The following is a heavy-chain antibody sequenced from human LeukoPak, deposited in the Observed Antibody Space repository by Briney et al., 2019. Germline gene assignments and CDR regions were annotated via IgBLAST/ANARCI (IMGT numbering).Heavy chain of an antibody. CDR3: ARGGSGSYYDYYFDY. V-gene: IGHV4-38-2*01. D-gene: IGHD3-10*01. CDR1: GYSISSGYY. Sequence: PSETLSLTCAVSGYSISSGYYWGWIRQPPGKGLEWIGSIYHSGSTYYNPSLKSRVTISVDTSKNQSSLKLSSVTAADTAVYYCARGGSGSYYDYYFDYWGQGTLVTVSS. CDR2: IYHSGST. J-gene: IGHJ4*02.